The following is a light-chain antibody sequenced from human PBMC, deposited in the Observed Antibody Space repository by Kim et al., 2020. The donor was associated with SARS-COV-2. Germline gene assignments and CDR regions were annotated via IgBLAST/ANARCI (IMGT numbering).Light chain of an antibody. J-gene: IGLJ3*02. CDR3: QTWGTGIQV. CDR2: LDSDGSH. CDR1: SGHSNYA. Sequence: QLVLTQSHSASASMGASVKLTCTLSSGHSNYAIAWHQQQPEKGPRYLMKLDSDGSHRKGDGIPDRLSGSSSGAERYLTISSLQSEDEADYYCQTWGTGIQVFGGGTKLTVL. V-gene: IGLV4-69*01.